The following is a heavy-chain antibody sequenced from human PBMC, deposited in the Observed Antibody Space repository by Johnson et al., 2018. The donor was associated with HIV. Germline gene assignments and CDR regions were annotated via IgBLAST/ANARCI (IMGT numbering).Heavy chain of an antibody. CDR2: ISYDGSNK. J-gene: IGHJ3*02. CDR1: GFTFSSYA. D-gene: IGHD1-7*01. V-gene: IGHV3-30*14. Sequence: QMLLVESGGGVVQPGRSLRLSCAASGFTFSSYAMHWVRQAPGKGLEWVAVISYDGSNKYYADSVKGRFTISRDNSKNTLYLQRGSLRAEDKAVYYCANYAGLVAFDIWGQGTMVTVSS. CDR3: ANYAGLVAFDI.